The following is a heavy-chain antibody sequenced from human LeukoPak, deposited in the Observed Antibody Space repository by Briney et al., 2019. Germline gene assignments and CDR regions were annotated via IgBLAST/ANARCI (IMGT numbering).Heavy chain of an antibody. CDR3: PRDRSGSYYNGFDY. J-gene: IGHJ4*02. CDR1: GFTFSSYG. V-gene: IGHV3-33*01. CDR2: IWYDGSNK. D-gene: IGHD1-26*01. Sequence: GGSLRLSCAASGFTFSSYGMHWVRQAPGKGLEWVAVIWYDGSNKYYADSVKGRFTISRDNSKNTLYLQMNSLRAEDTAVYYCPRDRSGSYYNGFDYWAREPWSPSPQ.